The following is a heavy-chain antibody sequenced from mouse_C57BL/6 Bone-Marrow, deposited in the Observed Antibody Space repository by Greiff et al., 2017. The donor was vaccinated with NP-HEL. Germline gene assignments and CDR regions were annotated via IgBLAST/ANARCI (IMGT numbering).Heavy chain of an antibody. J-gene: IGHJ1*03. CDR3: VRPSYYYGKGDWYFDV. V-gene: IGHV10-1*01. Sequence: EVKVVESGGGLVQPKGSLKLSCAASGFSFNTYAMNWVRQAPGKGLEWVARIRSKSNNYATYYADSVKDRFTISRDDSESMLYLQMNNLKTEDTAMYYCVRPSYYYGKGDWYFDVWGTGTTVTVSS. D-gene: IGHD1-1*01. CDR1: GFSFNTYA. CDR2: IRSKSNNYAT.